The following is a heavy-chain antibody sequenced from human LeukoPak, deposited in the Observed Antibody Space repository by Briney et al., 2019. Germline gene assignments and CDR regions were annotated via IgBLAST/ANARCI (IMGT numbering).Heavy chain of an antibody. CDR2: NNSDARRP. J-gene: IGHJ3*02. D-gene: IGHD2-15*01. Sequence: GGSLRLSCAASGFTVKDYWMLWLRQAPGKGLVGVSRNNSDARRPRQEAFVQDRITITSANAKNTLYLQMNRLRVEDTDLYYCARETREAGSGDHQSDAFDIWGQGTMVSVSS. CDR3: ARETREAGSGDHQSDAFDI. V-gene: IGHV3-74*01. CDR1: GFTVKDYW.